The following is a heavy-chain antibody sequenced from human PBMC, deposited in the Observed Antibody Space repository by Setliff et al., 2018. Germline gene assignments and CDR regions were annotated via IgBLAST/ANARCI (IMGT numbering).Heavy chain of an antibody. D-gene: IGHD5-12*01. CDR1: GFASTNYA. CDR3: ASAHYYSGYIEYFQY. J-gene: IGHJ1*01. V-gene: IGHV1-3*01. CDR2: IHAGNGDT. Sequence: ASVKVSCKASGFASTNYAIHWVRQAPGQRPECMGWIHAGNGDTKYSQKFQGRVTITRDTSASTVYMELSSLRSEDTAVYYCASAHYYSGYIEYFQYWGQGTLVTVS.